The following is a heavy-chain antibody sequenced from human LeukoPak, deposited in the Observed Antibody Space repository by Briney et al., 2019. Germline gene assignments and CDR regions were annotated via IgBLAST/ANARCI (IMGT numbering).Heavy chain of an antibody. CDR3: ARDSSGDYFFTY. D-gene: IGHD4-17*01. V-gene: IGHV4-34*01. CDR2: INQSGRT. J-gene: IGHJ4*02. CDR1: GGSLSNYY. Sequence: KPTETLSLTCTVSGGSLSNYYWSWIRQTPGKGLEWLGQINQSGRTNYNPSLKSRVTLSVDTSKNQFSLKLTSVTAADTAVYFCARDSSGDYFFTYWGQGTLVTVSS.